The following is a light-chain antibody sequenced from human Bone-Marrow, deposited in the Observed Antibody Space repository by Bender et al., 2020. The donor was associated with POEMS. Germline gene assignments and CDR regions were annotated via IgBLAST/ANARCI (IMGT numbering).Light chain of an antibody. CDR1: SSDVGSYNL. J-gene: IGLJ1*01. V-gene: IGLV2-23*01. CDR3: CSYAGSNTYV. CDR2: EDN. Sequence: QSALTQPASVSGSPGQSITISCAGTSSDVGSYNLVSWYQQHPGKAPKLMIFEDNKRPSGVSNRFSGSKSDNTASLTISGLQPEDEADYYCCSYAGSNTYVFGTGTKVTVL.